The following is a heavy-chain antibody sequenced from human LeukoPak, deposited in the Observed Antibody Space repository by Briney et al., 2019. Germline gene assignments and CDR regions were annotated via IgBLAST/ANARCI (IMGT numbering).Heavy chain of an antibody. J-gene: IGHJ4*02. V-gene: IGHV4-4*07. Sequence: PSETLSLTCTVSGGSISSYYWNWIRQPAGKGLEWIGRIYTSGSTNYNPSLESRVTMSVDTSKNQFSLKLSSVTAADTAVYYCAREDSSGCTDYWGQGTLVTVSS. CDR2: IYTSGST. CDR3: AREDSSGCTDY. CDR1: GGSISSYY. D-gene: IGHD6-19*01.